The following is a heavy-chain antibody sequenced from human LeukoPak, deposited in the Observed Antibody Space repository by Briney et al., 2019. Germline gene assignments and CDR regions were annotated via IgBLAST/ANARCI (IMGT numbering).Heavy chain of an antibody. J-gene: IGHJ3*02. D-gene: IGHD3-22*01. CDR3: ARDYYDSSGYYYVGFDI. Sequence: ASVKVSCKASGGTFSSYAISWVRQAPGQGLEWMGRIIPILGIANYAQKFQGRVTITADKSTSTAYMELSSLRSEDTAVYYCARDYYDSSGYYYVGFDIWGQGTMVTVSS. CDR2: IIPILGIA. CDR1: GGTFSSYA. V-gene: IGHV1-69*04.